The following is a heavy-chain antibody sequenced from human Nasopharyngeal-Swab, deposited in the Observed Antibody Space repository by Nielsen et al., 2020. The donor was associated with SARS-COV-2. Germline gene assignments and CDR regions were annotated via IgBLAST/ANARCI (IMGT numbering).Heavy chain of an antibody. D-gene: IGHD3-16*02. V-gene: IGHV4-34*01. CDR3: ARRGDYIWGSYRKPIDY. J-gene: IGHJ4*02. Sequence: IRQPPGKGLEWIGEINHSRSTNYNPSLKSRVTILVDTSKNQFSLMLSSVTAADTAVYYCARRGDYIWGSYRKPIDYWGQGTLVTVSS. CDR2: INHSRST.